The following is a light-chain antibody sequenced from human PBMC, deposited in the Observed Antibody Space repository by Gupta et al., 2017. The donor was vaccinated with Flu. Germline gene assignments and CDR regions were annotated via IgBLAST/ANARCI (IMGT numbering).Light chain of an antibody. J-gene: IGKJ4*01. CDR2: AAS. Sequence: DIQMTQSPSSLSASVGDRVTITCRASQSISTYLNWYQQKPGKVPKLLIYAASSLQSGIPSRFSGSGSGTDFTLTISRLQPEDFATYYCQESNSVPFTFGGGTKVEI. CDR3: QESNSVPFT. CDR1: QSISTY. V-gene: IGKV1-39*01.